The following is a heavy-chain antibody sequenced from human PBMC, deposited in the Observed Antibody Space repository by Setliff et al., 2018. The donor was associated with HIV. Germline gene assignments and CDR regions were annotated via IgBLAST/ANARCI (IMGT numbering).Heavy chain of an antibody. D-gene: IGHD3-3*01. J-gene: IGHJ4*02. CDR3: AREGIERYQYYNFWSGYYTPDY. CDR1: GYTFTRYG. CDR2: ISGYNGNT. Sequence: ASVKVSCKASGYTFTRYGISWVRQAPGQGLEWMGWISGYNGNTNYAQKLQGRVTMTTDTSTSTAYMELRSLRSDDTAVYYCAREGIERYQYYNFWSGYYTPDYWGQGTLVTVSS. V-gene: IGHV1-18*01.